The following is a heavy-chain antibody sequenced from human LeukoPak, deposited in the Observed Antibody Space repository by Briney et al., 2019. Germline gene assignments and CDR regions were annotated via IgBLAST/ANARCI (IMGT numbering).Heavy chain of an antibody. D-gene: IGHD3-10*01. CDR1: GYTFTSYG. J-gene: IGHJ4*02. CDR3: SRGMISVLLWFGELPPLDY. V-gene: IGHV1-18*01. CDR2: ISAYNGNT. Sequence: ASVKVSCKASGYTFTSYGISWVRQAPGQGLEWMGWISAYNGNTNYAQKLQGGVTMTTDTSTSTAYMELRSLRSDDTAVYYCSRGMISVLLWFGELPPLDYWGQGTLVTVSS.